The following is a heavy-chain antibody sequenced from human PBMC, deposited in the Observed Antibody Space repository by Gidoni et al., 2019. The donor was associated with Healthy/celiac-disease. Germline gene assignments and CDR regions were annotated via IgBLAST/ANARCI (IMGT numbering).Heavy chain of an antibody. CDR2: ISSSSSTI. V-gene: IGHV3-48*02. CDR1: GFTFSTYG. D-gene: IGHD3-3*01. J-gene: IGHJ6*02. CDR3: ARVHLWSGYFIDYYYYYGMDV. Sequence: EVQLVESGGGLVQPGGSRRLSCAASGFTFSTYGMTWVRQAPGKGLEWVSYISSSSSTIYYADSVKGRFTISRDNAKNSLYLQMNSLRDEDTAVYYCARVHLWSGYFIDYYYYYGMDVWGQGTTVTVSS.